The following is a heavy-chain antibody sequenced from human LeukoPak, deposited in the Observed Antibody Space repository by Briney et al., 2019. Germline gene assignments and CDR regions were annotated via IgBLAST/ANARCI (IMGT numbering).Heavy chain of an antibody. J-gene: IGHJ4*02. CDR1: GYIFTNYR. CDR3: ARLDEGFYCDDTGFNF. Sequence: GESLKISCRASGYIFTNYRIAWVRQKPGKGLEWMGIIYPGDSETTYSPSFQGQVTISADKSIRAAYLQWDTLKASDTAMYYCARLDEGFYCDDTGFNFWGQGTLVTVSS. D-gene: IGHD3-22*01. V-gene: IGHV5-51*01. CDR2: IYPGDSET.